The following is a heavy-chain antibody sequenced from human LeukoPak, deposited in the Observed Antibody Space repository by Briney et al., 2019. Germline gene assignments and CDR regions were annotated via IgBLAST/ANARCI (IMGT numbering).Heavy chain of an antibody. CDR3: ARATRAARHFDY. V-gene: IGHV4-39*07. D-gene: IGHD6-6*01. Sequence: NPSETLSLTCTVSGGSISSISYYWGWIRQPPGKGLEWIVSMYYSGSTYNNPSLKSRVTISVDTSKNQFSLKLSSVTAADTAVYYCARATRAARHFDYWGQGTLVTVSS. CDR2: MYYSGST. J-gene: IGHJ4*02. CDR1: GGSISSISYY.